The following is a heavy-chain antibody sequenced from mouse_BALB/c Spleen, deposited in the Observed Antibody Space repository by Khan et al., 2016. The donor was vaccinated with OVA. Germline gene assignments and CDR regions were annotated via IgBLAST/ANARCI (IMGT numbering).Heavy chain of an antibody. CDR2: INPSTGYT. J-gene: IGHJ3*01. CDR3: TRLGTTRGWVAY. Sequence: QVQLQQSGAELAKPGASVKMSCKASGYTFTTYWMHWVKQRPGQGLEWIGYINPSTGYTEYNQKFKDKATLTADKSSSTAYMQLSSLTSEDSAVYYCTRLGTTRGWVAYWGQGTLVTVSA. V-gene: IGHV1-7*01. D-gene: IGHD2-14*01. CDR1: GYTFTTYW.